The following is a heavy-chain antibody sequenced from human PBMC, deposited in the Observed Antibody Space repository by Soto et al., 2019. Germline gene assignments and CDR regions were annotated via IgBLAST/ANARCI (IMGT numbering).Heavy chain of an antibody. CDR3: ARGYSSGRYYYGMDV. D-gene: IGHD6-19*01. J-gene: IGHJ6*02. CDR2: INPSGDSR. Sequence: ASVKVSCKASGFSFSDYFMHWVRQAPGQGLEWMGIINPSGDSRNYAKKFQGWVTMTRDTSISTAYMELSRLRSDDTAVYYCARGYSSGRYYYGMDVWGQGTTVTVSS. V-gene: IGHV1-2*04. CDR1: GFSFSDYF.